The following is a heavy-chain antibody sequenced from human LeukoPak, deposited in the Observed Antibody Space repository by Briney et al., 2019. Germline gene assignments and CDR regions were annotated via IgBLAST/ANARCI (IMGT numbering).Heavy chain of an antibody. CDR1: GFTFNNYA. V-gene: IGHV3-48*03. J-gene: IGHJ4*02. CDR2: ISSSGSTI. D-gene: IGHD4-17*01. CDR3: ARGRSTVTTGFDY. Sequence: SGGSLRLSCAASGFTFNNYAMYWVRQAPGKGLEWVSYISSSGSTIYYADSVKGRFTISRDNAKNSLYLQMNSLRAEDTAVYYCARGRSTVTTGFDYWGQGTLVTVSS.